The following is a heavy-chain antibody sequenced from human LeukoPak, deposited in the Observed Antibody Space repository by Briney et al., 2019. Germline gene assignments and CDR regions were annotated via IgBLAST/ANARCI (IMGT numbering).Heavy chain of an antibody. J-gene: IGHJ3*02. V-gene: IGHV3-53*01. CDR3: ARDLGIAGTTPAFDI. D-gene: IGHD1-14*01. CDR1: GFTVSINY. Sequence: GGSLRLSCAASGFTVSINYMSWVRQAPGRGLECVSVIYGGGPTYYADSVKGRFTISRDTAKNTLYLQMNSLRGEDTVVYFCARDLGIAGTTPAFDIWGHGTMVTVSS. CDR2: IYGGGPT.